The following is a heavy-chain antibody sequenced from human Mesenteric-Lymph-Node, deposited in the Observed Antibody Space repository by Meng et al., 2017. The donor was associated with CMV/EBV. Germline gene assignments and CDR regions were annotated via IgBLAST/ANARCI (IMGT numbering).Heavy chain of an antibody. CDR3: ARALTGYYYYGMDV. CDR1: GFTFDDYA. D-gene: IGHD7-27*01. CDR2: ISWNSGSI. V-gene: IGHV3-9*01. Sequence: GGSLRLSCAASGFTFDDYAMHWVRQAPGKGLEWVSGISWNSGSIGYADSVKGRFTISRDNSKNTLYLQMNSLRAEDTAVYYCARALTGYYYYGMDVWGQGATVTVSS. J-gene: IGHJ6*02.